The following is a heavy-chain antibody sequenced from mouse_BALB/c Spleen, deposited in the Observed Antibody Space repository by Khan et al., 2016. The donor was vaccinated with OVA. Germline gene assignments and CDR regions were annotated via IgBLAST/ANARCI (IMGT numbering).Heavy chain of an antibody. CDR2: ISTNYGDA. CDR3: VRGEKFAY. J-gene: IGHJ3*01. CDR1: GYTFTDYA. Sequence: QVQLQQSGAELVRPGVSVKISCKASGYTFTDYAMHWVKQRHAKSLEWIGVISTNYGDADYNQKFQGKASMTVDRSSSTVYMELARLTSEDSAIYYCVRGEKFAYWGQGTLVTVSA. V-gene: IGHV1S137*01. D-gene: IGHD2-13*01.